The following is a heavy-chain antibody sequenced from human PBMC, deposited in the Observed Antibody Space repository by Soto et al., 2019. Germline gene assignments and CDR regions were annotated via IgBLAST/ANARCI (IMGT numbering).Heavy chain of an antibody. CDR3: AREDVFSGGSKGTGAFEI. Sequence: QVQLVQSGAEVKKPGSSVKVSCKASGGTFSSYAISWVRQAPGQGLEWMGGIIPIFGTANYAQKFQGRVTITADKSTSTAYMELSSLRSEDTAVYYCAREDVFSGGSKGTGAFEIWGQGTMVTVSS. CDR2: IIPIFGTA. J-gene: IGHJ3*02. CDR1: GGTFSSYA. D-gene: IGHD3-3*01. V-gene: IGHV1-69*06.